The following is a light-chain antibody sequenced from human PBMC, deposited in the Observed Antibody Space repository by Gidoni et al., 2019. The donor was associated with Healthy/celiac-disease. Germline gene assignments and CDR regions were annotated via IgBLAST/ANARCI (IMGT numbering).Light chain of an antibody. CDR1: QSISSY. Sequence: DIQMTQPPSSLSASVGDRVTITCQASQSISSYLNWYQQKPGKAPKLLIYAASSLQSGVPSRFSGSGSGTDFTLTISSLQPEDFATYYCQQSYSTLYTFGQGTKLEIK. J-gene: IGKJ2*01. CDR2: AAS. CDR3: QQSYSTLYT. V-gene: IGKV1-39*01.